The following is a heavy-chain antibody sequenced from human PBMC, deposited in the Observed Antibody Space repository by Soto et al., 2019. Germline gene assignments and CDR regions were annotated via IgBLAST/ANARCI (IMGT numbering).Heavy chain of an antibody. CDR2: IGTAGDT. CDR3: ARAQNFPTPTSYCGGDCPIDY. CDR1: GFTFSSYD. V-gene: IGHV3-13*01. J-gene: IGHJ4*02. Sequence: PGGSLRLSCAAFGFTFSSYDMHWVRQATGKGLEWVSAIGTAGDTYYPGSVKGRFTISRENAKNSLYLQMNSLRAGDTAVYYCARAQNFPTPTSYCGGDCPIDYWCQGTLVTVSS. D-gene: IGHD2-21*01.